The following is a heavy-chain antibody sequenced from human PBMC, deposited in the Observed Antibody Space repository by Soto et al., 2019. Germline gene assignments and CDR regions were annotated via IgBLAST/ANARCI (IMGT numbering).Heavy chain of an antibody. V-gene: IGHV5-51*01. J-gene: IGHJ3*02. D-gene: IGHD3-10*01. Sequence: GESLKISCKGFGYSFTSYWIGWVRQVPGKGLEWMGIIYPGDSDTRYGPSFQGQVTISADKSISTAYLQWSSLKASDTAMYYCARHRPVRGVIIFPHDAFDIWGQGTMVTVSS. CDR1: GYSFTSYW. CDR2: IYPGDSDT. CDR3: ARHRPVRGVIIFPHDAFDI.